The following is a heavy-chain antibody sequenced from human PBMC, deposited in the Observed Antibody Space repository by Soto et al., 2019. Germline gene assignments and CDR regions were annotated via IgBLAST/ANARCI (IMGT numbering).Heavy chain of an antibody. CDR2: VSADGGRT. J-gene: IGHJ2*01. D-gene: IGHD7-27*01. CDR3: VKDQTGDLVWYFDL. CDR1: GFAFSRNA. Sequence: GGSLRLSCEASGFAFSRNAINWVRQAPGKGLEWVSSVSADGGRTYYADSVKGRFTISRDNSKNTVFLQMNTLSAEDSAIYFCVKDQTGDLVWYFDLWGRGTLVPVSS. V-gene: IGHV3-23*01.